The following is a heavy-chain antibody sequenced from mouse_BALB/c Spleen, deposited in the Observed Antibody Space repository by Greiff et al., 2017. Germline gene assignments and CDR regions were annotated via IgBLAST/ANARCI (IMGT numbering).Heavy chain of an antibody. CDR1: GFTFTDYY. CDR3: ARDIGY. J-gene: IGHJ2*01. Sequence: EVQLVESGGGLVQPGGSLRLSCATSGFTFTDYYISWVRQPPGKALEWLGFIRNKANGYTTEYSASVKGRFTISRDNSQSILYLQMNTLRAEDSATYYSARDIGYWGQGTTLTVSS. CDR2: IRNKANGYTT. V-gene: IGHV7-3*02.